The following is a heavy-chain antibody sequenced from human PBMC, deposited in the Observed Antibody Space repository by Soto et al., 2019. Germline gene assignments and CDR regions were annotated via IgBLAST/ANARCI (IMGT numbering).Heavy chain of an antibody. CDR2: ISAKSGNT. D-gene: IGHD1-7*01. V-gene: IGHV1-18*04. CDR3: TRAGASDWNYVSTSS. Sequence: QLVQSGAEVKKPGASVKVSCKASGYTFTTSGFNWVRQAPGQGLEWMGCISAKSGNTNYAQKLQGRVTMTTDTSTSTVYMELKSLTSDDTAIYYCTRAGASDWNYVSTSSWGQGTLVTVSS. CDR1: GYTFTTSG. J-gene: IGHJ4*02.